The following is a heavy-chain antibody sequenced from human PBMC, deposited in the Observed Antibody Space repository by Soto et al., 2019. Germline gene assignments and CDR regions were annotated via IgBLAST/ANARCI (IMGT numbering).Heavy chain of an antibody. CDR3: ARTPVDTAMDDYYYYGMDV. J-gene: IGHJ6*02. CDR1: GGSFSGYY. D-gene: IGHD5-18*01. CDR2: INHSGST. Sequence: PSETLSLTCAVYGGSFSGYYWSWIRQPPGKGLEWIGEINHSGSTNYNPSLKSRVTISVDTSKNQFSPKLSSVTAADTAVYYCARTPVDTAMDDYYYYGMDVWGQGTTVTVSS. V-gene: IGHV4-34*01.